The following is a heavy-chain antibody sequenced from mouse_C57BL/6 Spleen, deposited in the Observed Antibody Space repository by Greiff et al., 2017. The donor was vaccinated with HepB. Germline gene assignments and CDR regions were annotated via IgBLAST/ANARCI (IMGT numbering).Heavy chain of an antibody. V-gene: IGHV5-9-1*02. CDR2: ISSGGDYI. D-gene: IGHD1-1*01. CDR3: TRDIPNYYGSSVFAY. J-gene: IGHJ3*01. CDR1: GFTFSSYA. Sequence: EVKVVESGEGLVKPGGSLKLSCAASGFTFSSYAMSWVRQTPEKRLEWVAYISSGGDYIYYADTVKGRFTISRDNARNTLYLQMSSLKSEDTAMYYCTRDIPNYYGSSVFAYWGQGTLVTVSA.